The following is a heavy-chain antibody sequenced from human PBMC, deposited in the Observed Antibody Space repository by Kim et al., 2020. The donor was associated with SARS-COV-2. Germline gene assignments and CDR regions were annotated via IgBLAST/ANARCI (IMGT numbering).Heavy chain of an antibody. Sequence: SPKSRVTISVDPSKNQFSRKLSSVTAADTAVYYCARARVGIFGVVTHFDYWGQGTLVTVSS. D-gene: IGHD3-3*01. CDR3: ARARVGIFGVVTHFDY. V-gene: IGHV4-59*01. J-gene: IGHJ4*02.